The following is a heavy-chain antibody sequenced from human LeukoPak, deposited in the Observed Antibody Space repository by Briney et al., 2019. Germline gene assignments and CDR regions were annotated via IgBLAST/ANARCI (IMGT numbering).Heavy chain of an antibody. V-gene: IGHV3-23*01. J-gene: IGHJ4*02. CDR1: GFTFSSYT. CDR2: ITGNGATT. Sequence: GGSLRLSCAASGFTFSSYTMNWVRQAPGKGLEWVSGITGNGATTYYADSVKGRFTISRDNSRNTVYLQMNSLRAEDTAVYYCANDLGWIQLNLGRGQGTLVTVSS. D-gene: IGHD5-18*01. CDR3: ANDLGWIQLNLG.